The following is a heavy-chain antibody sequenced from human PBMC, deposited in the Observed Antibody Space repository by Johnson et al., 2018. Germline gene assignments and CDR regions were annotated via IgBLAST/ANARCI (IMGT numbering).Heavy chain of an antibody. J-gene: IGHJ1*01. CDR3: AGDTSGSYLGYFQH. Sequence: VQLVESGGGLVQPGGSLRLSCAASGFTFSSYSMNWVRQAPGKGLEWVSYISSSSSTIYYADSLKGRFTISRDNAKNSLYLQMNRLRDEDTAVYCCAGDTSGSYLGYFQHWGQGTLVTVSS. V-gene: IGHV3-48*02. CDR1: GFTFSSYS. CDR2: ISSSSSTI. D-gene: IGHD1-26*01.